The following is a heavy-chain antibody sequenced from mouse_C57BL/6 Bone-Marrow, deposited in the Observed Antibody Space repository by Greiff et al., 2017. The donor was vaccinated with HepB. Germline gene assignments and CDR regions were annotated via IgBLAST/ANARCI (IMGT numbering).Heavy chain of an antibody. J-gene: IGHJ2*01. CDR3: ARYGTVVFDY. Sequence: EVMLVESGGGLVQPGGSLSLSCAASGFTFTDYYMSWVRQPPGKALEWLGFIRNKANGYTTEYSASVKGRFTISRDNSQSILYLQMNALRAEDSATYYCARYGTVVFDYWGQGTTLTVSS. D-gene: IGHD1-1*01. V-gene: IGHV7-3*01. CDR2: IRNKANGYTT. CDR1: GFTFTDYY.